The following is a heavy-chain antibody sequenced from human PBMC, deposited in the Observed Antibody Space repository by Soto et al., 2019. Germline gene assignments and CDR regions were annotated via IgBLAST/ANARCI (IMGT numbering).Heavy chain of an antibody. D-gene: IGHD2-15*01. CDR3: ARFSHGGNLYDY. Sequence: GASVKVSCKASGYTFTTFGISWVRQAPGQGLEWMGWIDPKNGNTKDAQKFQGRVTMTTDTSTSTAYMELRSLRSDDTAVYYCARFSHGGNLYDYWGQGTLVTVSS. J-gene: IGHJ4*02. V-gene: IGHV1-18*01. CDR1: GYTFTTFG. CDR2: IDPKNGNT.